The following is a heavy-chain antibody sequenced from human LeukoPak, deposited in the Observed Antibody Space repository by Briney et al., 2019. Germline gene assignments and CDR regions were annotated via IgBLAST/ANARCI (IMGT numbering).Heavy chain of an antibody. CDR1: GGTFSSYA. D-gene: IGHD6-19*01. J-gene: IGHJ6*02. V-gene: IGHV1-69*13. Sequence: SVKVSCKASGGTFSSYAISWVRQAPGQGLEWMGGIIPIFGTANYAQKFQGRVTITADESTSTAYMELSSLRSEDTAVYYCATFSRLVAVAGRGYYYGMDVWGQGTTVTVSS. CDR2: IIPIFGTA. CDR3: ATFSRLVAVAGRGYYYGMDV.